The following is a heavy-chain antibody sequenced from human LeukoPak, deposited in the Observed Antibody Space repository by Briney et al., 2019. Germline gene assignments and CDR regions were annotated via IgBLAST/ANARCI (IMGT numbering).Heavy chain of an antibody. V-gene: IGHV3-21*01. CDR2: ISSSSSYI. Sequence: PGGSLRLSCAASGFTFSNYNMNWVRQAPGKGLEWVSSISSSSSYIYYADSVKGRFTISRDNDKHSLYLQMNSLRAEDSAVYYCARVCSSPCCYGGQIDYWVQGTLVTVSS. D-gene: IGHD2-2*01. J-gene: IGHJ4*02. CDR1: GFTFSNYN. CDR3: ARVCSSPCCYGGQIDY.